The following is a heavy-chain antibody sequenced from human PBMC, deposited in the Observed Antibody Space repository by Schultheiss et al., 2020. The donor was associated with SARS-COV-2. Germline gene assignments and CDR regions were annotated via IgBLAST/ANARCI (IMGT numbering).Heavy chain of an antibody. CDR2: ISGSGGST. CDR1: GFTFSDYY. V-gene: IGHV3-23*01. J-gene: IGHJ6*02. D-gene: IGHD2-15*01. Sequence: GGSLRLSCAASGFTFSDYYMSWVRQAPGKGLEWVSAISGSGGSTYYADSVKGRFTISRDNSKNTLYLQMNSLRAEDTAVYYCAKDPLPRGGGVWGQGTTVTVSS. CDR3: AKDPLPRGGGV.